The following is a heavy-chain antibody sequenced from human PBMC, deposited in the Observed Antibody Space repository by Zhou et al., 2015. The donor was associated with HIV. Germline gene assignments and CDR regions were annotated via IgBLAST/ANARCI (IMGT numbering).Heavy chain of an antibody. CDR2: INTDGSFT. CDR1: FTFSSYW. D-gene: IGHD6-19*01. CDR3: ARSSGWSDY. Sequence: EVQLVESGGGLVQPGFTFSSYWMHWVRQAPGKGLVWVSRINTDGSFTSYADSVKGRFTISRDNAKNTLYLQMNSLRAEDTAVYYCARSSGWSDYWGQGALVTVSS. V-gene: IGHV3-74*01. J-gene: IGHJ4*02.